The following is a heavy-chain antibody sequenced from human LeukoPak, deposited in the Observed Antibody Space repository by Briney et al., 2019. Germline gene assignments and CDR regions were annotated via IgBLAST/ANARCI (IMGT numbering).Heavy chain of an antibody. Sequence: SVKVSCKASGGTFSSYAISWVRQAPGQGLEWMGRIIPILGIANYAQKFQGRVTITADKSTSTAYMELSSLRSEDTAVYYCARETRMNYYDSSGYRALIDYWGQGTLSPSPQ. CDR1: GGTFSSYA. V-gene: IGHV1-69*04. CDR2: IIPILGIA. J-gene: IGHJ4*02. D-gene: IGHD3-22*01. CDR3: ARETRMNYYDSSGYRALIDY.